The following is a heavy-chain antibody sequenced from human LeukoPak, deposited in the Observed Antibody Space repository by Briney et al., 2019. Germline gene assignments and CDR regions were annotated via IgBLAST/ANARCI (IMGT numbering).Heavy chain of an antibody. CDR3: ARGGYSGYDRDASDI. V-gene: IGHV3-23*01. J-gene: IGHJ3*02. D-gene: IGHD5-12*01. Sequence: GGSLRLSCAASGFTFSSYAMSWVRQAPGKGLEWVSAISGSGGSTYYADSVKGRFTISRDNSKNTLYLQMNSLRAEDTAVYYCARGGYSGYDRDASDIWGQGTMVTVSS. CDR2: ISGSGGST. CDR1: GFTFSSYA.